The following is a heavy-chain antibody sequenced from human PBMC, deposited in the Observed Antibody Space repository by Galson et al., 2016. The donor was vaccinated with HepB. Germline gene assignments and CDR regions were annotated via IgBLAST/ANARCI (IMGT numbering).Heavy chain of an antibody. Sequence: SLRLSCAASGFTFSRYGMHWVRQAPGKGLEYVSAITSNGGDRYYAASVKGRFTISRDNSKNTLYLQMSSLSADDTAVYYCVKDEDCTGTSCHDYWGQGTLVTVSS. CDR3: VKDEDCTGTSCHDY. CDR1: GFTFSRYG. V-gene: IGHV3-64D*06. J-gene: IGHJ4*02. D-gene: IGHD2-2*01. CDR2: ITSNGGDR.